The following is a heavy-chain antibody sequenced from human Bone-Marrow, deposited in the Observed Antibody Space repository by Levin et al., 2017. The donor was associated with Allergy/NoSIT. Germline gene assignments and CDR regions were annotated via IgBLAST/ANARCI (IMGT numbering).Heavy chain of an antibody. CDR3: ARENQHSWFDP. Sequence: PPASVKVSCKASGYTFTGYYMYWVRQAPGQGLEWMGWINPNSGGTNYAQKFQGRVTMTRDTSITTVYMELSRLRSDDTAVYYCARENQHSWFDPWGQGTLVTVSS. CDR2: INPNSGGT. J-gene: IGHJ5*02. D-gene: IGHD1-14*01. CDR1: GYTFTGYY. V-gene: IGHV1-2*02.